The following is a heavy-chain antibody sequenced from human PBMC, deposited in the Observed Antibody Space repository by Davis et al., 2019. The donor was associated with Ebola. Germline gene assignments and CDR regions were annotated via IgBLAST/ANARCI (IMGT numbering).Heavy chain of an antibody. CDR2: ISRSSSDI. V-gene: IGHV3-21*04. J-gene: IGHJ5*02. CDR3: ARADHYDFWSGYYRNWFDP. Sequence: GESLKISCAASGFIFSDYSMNWVRQAPGKGLEWVSSISRSSSDIYYADSLRGRFTISRDNAKNSLYLQMNSLRAEDTAVYYCARADHYDFWSGYYRNWFDPWGQGTLVTVSS. CDR1: GFIFSDYS. D-gene: IGHD3-3*01.